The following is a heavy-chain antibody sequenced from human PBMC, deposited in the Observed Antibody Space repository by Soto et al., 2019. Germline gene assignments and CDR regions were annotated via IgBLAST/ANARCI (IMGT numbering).Heavy chain of an antibody. V-gene: IGHV1-69*01. Sequence: QVQLVQSGADVKKPGSSVKVSCQASGVTFSSDTLGWVRQAPGQGLEWVGGIIPPFGTASYAQKFQGRVTITADESTSTVYMELSSLRSDDTAVYFCATELGANPASRLDAWGQGNLVADAS. CDR2: IIPPFGTA. D-gene: IGHD3-10*01. CDR3: ATELGANPASRLDA. J-gene: IGHJ5*02. CDR1: GVTFSSDT.